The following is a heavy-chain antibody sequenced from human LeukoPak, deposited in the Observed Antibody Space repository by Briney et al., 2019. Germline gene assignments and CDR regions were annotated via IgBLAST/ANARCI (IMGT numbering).Heavy chain of an antibody. CDR1: GYTFTSYY. D-gene: IGHD6-19*01. CDR2: INPSGGST. CDR3: ARAFHSPRSSGWHFDY. V-gene: IGHV1-46*01. Sequence: GASVKVSCKASGYTFTSYYMHWVRQAPGQGLEWMGIINPSGGSTSYAQKFQGRVTMTRDMSTSTVYMELSSLRSEDTAVYYCARAFHSPRSSGWHFDYWGQGTLVTVSS. J-gene: IGHJ4*02.